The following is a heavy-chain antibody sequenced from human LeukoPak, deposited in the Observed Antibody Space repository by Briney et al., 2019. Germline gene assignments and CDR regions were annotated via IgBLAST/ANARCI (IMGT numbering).Heavy chain of an antibody. CDR3: ATLADSSVGY. CDR2: IYYSGST. CDR1: GGSSSSYY. J-gene: IGHJ4*02. Sequence: SETLSLTCTVSGGSSSSYYWSWIRQPPGKGLEWIGYIYYSGSTNYNPSLKSRVTISVDTSKNQFSLKLSSVTAADTAVYYCATLADSSVGYWGQGTLVTVSS. V-gene: IGHV4-59*01. D-gene: IGHD6-6*01.